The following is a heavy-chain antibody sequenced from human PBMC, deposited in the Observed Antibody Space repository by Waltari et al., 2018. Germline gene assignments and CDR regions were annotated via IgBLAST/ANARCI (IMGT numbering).Heavy chain of an antibody. D-gene: IGHD3-3*01. Sequence: QVQLVQSGAEVKKPGASVKVSCKASGYTFTSYGISWVRQAPGQGLEWMGWISAYNGNTNYAQKRQGRGTMTTDTSTSTAYMELRSLRSDDTAVYYCARVRYYDFWSGYHGYSLLFDYWGQGTLVTVSS. J-gene: IGHJ4*02. CDR3: ARVRYYDFWSGYHGYSLLFDY. CDR1: GYTFTSYG. CDR2: ISAYNGNT. V-gene: IGHV1-18*01.